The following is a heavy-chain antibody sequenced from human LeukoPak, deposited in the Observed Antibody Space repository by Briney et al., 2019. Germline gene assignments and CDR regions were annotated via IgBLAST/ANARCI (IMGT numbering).Heavy chain of an antibody. V-gene: IGHV3-21*01. CDR1: GFTFSSYS. CDR3: ARDRTAMVPDDAFDI. CDR2: ISSSSSYI. J-gene: IGHJ3*02. D-gene: IGHD5-18*01. Sequence: PGGSLRLSCAASGFTFSSYSMNWVRQAPGKGLEWVSSISSSSSYIYYADSVKGRFTISRDNAKNSLYLQMNSLRAEDTAVYYCARDRTAMVPDDAFDIWGQGTMVTVSS.